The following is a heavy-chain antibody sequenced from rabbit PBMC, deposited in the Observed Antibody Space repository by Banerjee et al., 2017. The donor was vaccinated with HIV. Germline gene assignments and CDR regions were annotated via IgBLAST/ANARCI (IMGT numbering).Heavy chain of an antibody. CDR3: ARRGAGYGGNSDGWFDL. CDR1: EITLSSYYY. D-gene: IGHD8-1*01. V-gene: IGHV1S45*01. CDR2: IDAGSSGTT. Sequence: QQHLEESGGGLVKPGGHLTLTCTASEITLSSYYYVCWACQAPGKGLEWIACIDAGSSGTTYYASWAKGRFTISKTSSTTVTLQMTSLTAADTATYFCARRGAGYGGNSDGWFDLWGQGTLVTVS. J-gene: IGHJ4*01.